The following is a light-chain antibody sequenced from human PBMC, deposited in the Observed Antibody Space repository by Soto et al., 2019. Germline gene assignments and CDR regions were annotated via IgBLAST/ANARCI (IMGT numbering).Light chain of an antibody. V-gene: IGKV1-39*01. CDR1: QTIATF. J-gene: IGKJ5*01. Sequence: PSSLSASVGDRVTITCRASQTIATFLNWYQQKPGKAPKLLIYGASTLQSGVPSRFSGSGSGADFTLTISSLQPEDSATYYCQLSHTTLTFGQGTRLEIK. CDR2: GAS. CDR3: QLSHTTLT.